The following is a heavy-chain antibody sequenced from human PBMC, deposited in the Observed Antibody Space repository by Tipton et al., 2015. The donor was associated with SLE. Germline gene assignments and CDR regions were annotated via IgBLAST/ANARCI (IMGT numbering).Heavy chain of an antibody. CDR1: GGSISSGGYS. J-gene: IGHJ4*02. V-gene: IGHV4-30-2*01. D-gene: IGHD5-12*01. Sequence: TLSLTCAVSGGSISSGGYSWSWIRQPPGKGLEWIGYIYHSGTTYYNPSLKSRVTMSLDRSNNHFSLNLSSVTAADTAVYYCARAGLSGYDFFFDYWGQGTLVTVSS. CDR2: IYHSGTT. CDR3: ARAGLSGYDFFFDY.